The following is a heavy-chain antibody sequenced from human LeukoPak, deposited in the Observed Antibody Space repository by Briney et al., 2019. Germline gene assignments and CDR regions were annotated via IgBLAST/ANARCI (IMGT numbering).Heavy chain of an antibody. D-gene: IGHD6-19*01. Sequence: SVKVSCKASGGTSSSYAISWVRQAPGQGLEWMGRIIPILGIANYAQKFQGRVTITADKSTSTAYMELSSLRSEDTAVYYCVGSSGWYSHYFDYWGQGTLVTVSS. V-gene: IGHV1-69*04. CDR3: VGSSGWYSHYFDY. CDR1: GGTSSSYA. J-gene: IGHJ4*02. CDR2: IIPILGIA.